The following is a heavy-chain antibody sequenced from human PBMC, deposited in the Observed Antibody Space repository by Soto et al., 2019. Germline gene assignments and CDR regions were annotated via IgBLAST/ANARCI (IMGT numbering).Heavy chain of an antibody. CDR1: GSAFSGYY. Sequence: ASVQVSCKASGSAFSGYYLHWLRQARAVGLVWLGWMNPESGDSQSGETFRRRVTMTRDTSSATVHMELSGLRPDDTGRYHCPDEPGPVLVYTDFCGQGTQVTVSS. V-gene: IGHV1-2*02. D-gene: IGHD3-16*01. J-gene: IGHJ1*01. CDR2: MNPESGDS. CDR3: PDEPGPVLVYTDF.